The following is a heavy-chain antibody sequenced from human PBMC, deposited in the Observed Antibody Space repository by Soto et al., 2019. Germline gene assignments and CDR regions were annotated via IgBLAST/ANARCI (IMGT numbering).Heavy chain of an antibody. Sequence: GGSLRLSCAASGFTFSSYAMSWVRQAPGKGLEWVSAISGSGGSTYYADSVKGRFTISRDNSKNTLYLQMNSLRAEDTAVYYCAKDTTSGYPLGVGYGMDVWGQGTTVTVSS. CDR3: AKDTTSGYPLGVGYGMDV. CDR1: GFTFSSYA. J-gene: IGHJ6*02. D-gene: IGHD3-3*01. V-gene: IGHV3-23*01. CDR2: ISGSGGST.